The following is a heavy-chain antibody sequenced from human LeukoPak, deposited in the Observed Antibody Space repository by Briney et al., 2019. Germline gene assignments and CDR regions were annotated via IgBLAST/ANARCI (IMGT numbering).Heavy chain of an antibody. D-gene: IGHD2-8*01. CDR3: ASHQSNGGSLYFDN. J-gene: IGHJ4*02. V-gene: IGHV4-39*07. Sequence: PSETLSLTCTVSGGSISSSSYYWGWIRQPPGKGLEWIGSIYYSGSANYNPSLKSRVTISVDTSKAQVSLKLTSVTAADTAVYYCASHQSNGGSLYFDNWGQGTLVSVSS. CDR1: GGSISSSSYY. CDR2: IYYSGSA.